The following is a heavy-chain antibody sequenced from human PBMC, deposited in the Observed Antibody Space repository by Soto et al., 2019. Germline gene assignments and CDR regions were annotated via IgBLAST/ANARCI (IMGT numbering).Heavy chain of an antibody. Sequence: QVQLVQSGAEVKKPGSSVKVSCKASGGTFSSYAISWVRQAPGQGLEWMGGIIPIFGTANYAQKFQGRVTSTADESMCTAYMELSSLRSEDTAVYYWASIDGRYSYGSAMFDYWGQGTLVTLSS. CDR3: ASIDGRYSYGSAMFDY. CDR2: IIPIFGTA. J-gene: IGHJ4*02. D-gene: IGHD5-18*01. V-gene: IGHV1-69*01. CDR1: GGTFSSYA.